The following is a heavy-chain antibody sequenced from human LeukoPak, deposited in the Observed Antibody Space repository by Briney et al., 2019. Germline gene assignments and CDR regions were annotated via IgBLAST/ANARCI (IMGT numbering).Heavy chain of an antibody. CDR1: GYTFTSYD. J-gene: IGHJ4*02. D-gene: IGHD1-7*01. Sequence: ASVKVSCKASGYTFTSYDINWVRQATGQGLEWMGWMNPNSGNTGYAQKFQGRVTITRNTSISTAYMELSSLRSEDTAVYYCARRRYNWNYGTWFDFDYWGQGTLVTVSS. CDR3: ARRRYNWNYGTWFDFDY. V-gene: IGHV1-8*03. CDR2: MNPNSGNT.